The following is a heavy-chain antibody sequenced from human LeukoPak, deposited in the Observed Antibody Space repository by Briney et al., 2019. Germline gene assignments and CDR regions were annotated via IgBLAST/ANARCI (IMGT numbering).Heavy chain of an antibody. CDR3: ARDHNVWGSDYYYYGMDV. D-gene: IGHD3-16*01. J-gene: IGHJ6*02. CDR1: GFTFSSYS. CDR2: ISSSSSYI. Sequence: PGGFLRLSCAASGFTFSSYSMNWVRQAPGKGLEWVSSISSSSSYIYYADSVKGRFTISRDNAKNSLYLQMNSLRAEDTAVYYCARDHNVWGSDYYYYGMDVWGQGTTVTVSS. V-gene: IGHV3-21*04.